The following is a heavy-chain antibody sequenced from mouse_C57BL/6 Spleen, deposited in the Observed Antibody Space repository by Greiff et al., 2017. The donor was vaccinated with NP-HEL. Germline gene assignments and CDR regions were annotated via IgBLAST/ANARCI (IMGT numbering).Heavy chain of an antibody. Sequence: VQLQQPGAELVRPGSSVKLSCKASGYTFTSYWMHWVKQRPIQGLEWIGNIDPSDSETHYNQKFKDKATLTVDKSSSTAYMQLSSLTSEDSAVYYCARGLWQYYAMDYWGQGTSVTVSS. V-gene: IGHV1-52*01. J-gene: IGHJ4*01. CDR3: ARGLWQYYAMDY. CDR2: IDPSDSET. CDR1: GYTFTSYW. D-gene: IGHD1-1*02.